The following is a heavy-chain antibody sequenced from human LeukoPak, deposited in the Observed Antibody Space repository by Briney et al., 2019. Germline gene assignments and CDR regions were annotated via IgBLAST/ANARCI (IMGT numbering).Heavy chain of an antibody. D-gene: IGHD3-22*01. Sequence: GGSLRLSCAASGFTFSIYAMNWVRQAPGKGLEWVSYISSSSSTIYYADSVKGRFTISRDNAKNSLYLQMNTLRAEDTAVYYCARAPPYDSSGLLDYWGQGTLVTVSS. CDR3: ARAPPYDSSGLLDY. V-gene: IGHV3-48*01. CDR2: ISSSSSTI. CDR1: GFTFSIYA. J-gene: IGHJ4*02.